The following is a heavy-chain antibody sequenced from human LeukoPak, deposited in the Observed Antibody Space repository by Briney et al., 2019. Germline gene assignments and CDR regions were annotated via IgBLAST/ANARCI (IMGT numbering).Heavy chain of an antibody. CDR3: ARNSGWYEASIDY. CDR2: YYYSGSP. V-gene: IGHV4-59*01. CDR1: GGSISSYY. J-gene: IGHJ4*02. D-gene: IGHD6-19*01. Sequence: SETLSLTCTVCGGSISSYYWRWIRQPPGKGLEGLGYYYYSGSPNYNPSLESRVTISVDTSKNQYSLKLSSVTAADTAVYCCARNSGWYEASIDYWGQGTLVTVSS.